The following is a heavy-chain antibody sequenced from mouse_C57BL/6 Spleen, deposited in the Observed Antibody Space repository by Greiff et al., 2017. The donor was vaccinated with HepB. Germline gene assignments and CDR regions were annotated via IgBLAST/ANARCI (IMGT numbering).Heavy chain of an antibody. Sequence: QVQLQQPGAELVKPGASVKMSCKASGYTFTSYWITWVKQRPGQGLEWIGDIYPGSGSTNYNEKFKSKATLTVDTSSSTAYMQLSSLTSEDSAVYDCARKGTYYDYAMDYWGQGTSVTVSS. CDR3: ARKGTYYDYAMDY. D-gene: IGHD2-10*01. J-gene: IGHJ4*01. V-gene: IGHV1-55*01. CDR2: IYPGSGST. CDR1: GYTFTSYW.